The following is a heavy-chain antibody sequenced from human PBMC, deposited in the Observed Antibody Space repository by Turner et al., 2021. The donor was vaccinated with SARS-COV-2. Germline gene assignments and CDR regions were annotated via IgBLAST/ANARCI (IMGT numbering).Heavy chain of an antibody. CDR1: CVTFRSYA. V-gene: IGHV1-69*10. CDR2: ITTISGRA. D-gene: IGHD3-10*01. CDR3: AKAASTVRGVIRNSFYDYYGMEA. J-gene: IGHJ6*02. Sequence: QVQLVQSEAPVKNPGSSVTVSGWASCVTFRSYAFSWLRQAPGLGREWMGGITTISGRANYAEKVKGSVTITTDKSKSTAYMELSSMRSEDTAVYYCAKAASTVRGVIRNSFYDYYGMEAWGQGTTVTVSS.